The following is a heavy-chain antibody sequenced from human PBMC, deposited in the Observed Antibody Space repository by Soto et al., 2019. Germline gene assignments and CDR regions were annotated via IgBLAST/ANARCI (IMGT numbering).Heavy chain of an antibody. D-gene: IGHD5-18*01. Sequence: SVKVSCKASGGTFGSQGIAWVRQAPGQGLERMGGFTAMLGTPTYAKKVQGRTTISADESLTSSYLELRSLRSEDTGVYFCARGAMANFDYWGQGTVVTVSS. J-gene: IGHJ4*02. CDR1: GGTFGSQG. CDR2: FTAMLGTP. CDR3: ARGAMANFDY. V-gene: IGHV1-69*13.